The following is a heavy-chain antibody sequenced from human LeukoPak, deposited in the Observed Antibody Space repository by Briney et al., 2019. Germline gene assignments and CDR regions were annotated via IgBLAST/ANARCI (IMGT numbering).Heavy chain of an antibody. CDR1: GFTFDDYA. CDR2: ISWNSGSI. D-gene: IGHD6-13*01. V-gene: IGHV3-9*01. Sequence: LRLSCAASGFTFDDYAMHRVRQAPGKGLEWVSGISWNSGSIGYADSVKGRFAISRDNAKNSLYLQMNSLRAEDTALYYCAKGSTPGIAAAGTFDYWGQGTLVTVSS. J-gene: IGHJ4*02. CDR3: AKGSTPGIAAAGTFDY.